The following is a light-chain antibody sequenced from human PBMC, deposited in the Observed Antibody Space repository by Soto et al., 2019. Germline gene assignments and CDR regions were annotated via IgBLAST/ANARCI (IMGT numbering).Light chain of an antibody. CDR1: QSVGSY. CDR3: QQRSNWPPFWT. Sequence: EIVLTQSPATLSLSPGERATLSCRASQSVGSYLAWYQQKPGQAPRLLIYDASNRATGIPARFSGSGSGTDFTLTISSLEPEDFAVYYCQQRSNWPPFWTFGQGTKVEIK. V-gene: IGKV3-11*01. CDR2: DAS. J-gene: IGKJ1*01.